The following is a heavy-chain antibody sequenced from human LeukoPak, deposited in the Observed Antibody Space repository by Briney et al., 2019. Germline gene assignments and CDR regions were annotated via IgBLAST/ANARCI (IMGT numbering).Heavy chain of an antibody. CDR1: GFTFSSYA. D-gene: IGHD3-10*01. J-gene: IGHJ4*02. V-gene: IGHV3-30*04. Sequence: GGSLRLSCAASGFTFSSYAMHWVRQAPGKGLEWVAVISYDGSNKYYADSVKGRFTISRDNSKNTLYLQMNSLRAEDTAVYYCAGDARGFTMVRGTLDYWGQGTLVTVSS. CDR2: ISYDGSNK. CDR3: AGDARGFTMVRGTLDY.